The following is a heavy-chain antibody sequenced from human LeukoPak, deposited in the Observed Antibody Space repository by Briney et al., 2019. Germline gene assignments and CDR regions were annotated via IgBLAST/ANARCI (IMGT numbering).Heavy chain of an antibody. CDR1: GGSISTYY. V-gene: IGHV4-59*04. CDR2: IYYSGST. J-gene: IGHJ4*02. Sequence: PSETLSLTCTVSGGSISTYYWSWIRQSQGKGLEWIGNIYYSGSTYYNPSLNSRATISVDTSKNRFSLKLTSVTAADTAVFYCARLPQRSDVLTSYANSFDYWGQGTLVTVSS. CDR3: ARLPQRSDVLTSYANSFDY. D-gene: IGHD3-9*01.